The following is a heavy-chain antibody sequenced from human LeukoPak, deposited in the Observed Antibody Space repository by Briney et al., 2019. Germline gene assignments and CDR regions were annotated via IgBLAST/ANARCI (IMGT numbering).Heavy chain of an antibody. CDR2: INPSGGST. CDR1: GYTFTSYY. Sequence: GASVKISCKASGYTFTSYYIHWVRQAPGQGLEWMGIINPSGGSTSYAQRFQGRVTMTRDTSTSTVCMELSSLISEDTAVYYCARGCSSTTCSYDAGDRLFDCWGQGTLVTVSS. J-gene: IGHJ4*02. CDR3: ARGCSSTTCSYDAGDRLFDC. D-gene: IGHD2-2*01. V-gene: IGHV1-46*01.